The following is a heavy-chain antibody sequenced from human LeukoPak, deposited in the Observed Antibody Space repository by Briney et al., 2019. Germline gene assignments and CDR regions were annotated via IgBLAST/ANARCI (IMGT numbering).Heavy chain of an antibody. V-gene: IGHV3-48*03. D-gene: IGHD6-19*01. CDR2: VSGSGTIK. CDR1: GFIFSSYE. J-gene: IGHJ4*02. CDR3: ARQYSSDWPSDF. Sequence: PGGSLRLSCAASGFIFSSYEMNWVRQAPGEGLEWLSYVSGSGTIKYYADSVKGRFTISRDNAKDSVYLQMNSLTVEDTAVYFCARQYSSDWPSDFWGQGTLVTVSS.